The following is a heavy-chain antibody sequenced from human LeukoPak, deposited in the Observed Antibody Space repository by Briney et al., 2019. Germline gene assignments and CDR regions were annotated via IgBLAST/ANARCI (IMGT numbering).Heavy chain of an antibody. Sequence: PGGSLRLSCAVSGLTLSTYGMHWVRQAPGKGLEWVAMISYDGNSKQYADLVKGRFTISRDNSKNTLYLQMNSLRTEDTAVYHCAKDLYGSGWYNYFDPWGQGALVTVSS. J-gene: IGHJ5*02. CDR1: GLTLSTYG. CDR2: ISYDGNSK. D-gene: IGHD6-19*01. CDR3: AKDLYGSGWYNYFDP. V-gene: IGHV3-30*18.